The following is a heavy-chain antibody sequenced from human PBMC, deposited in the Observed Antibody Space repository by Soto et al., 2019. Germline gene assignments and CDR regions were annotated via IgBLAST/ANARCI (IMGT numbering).Heavy chain of an antibody. CDR1: GFTFSSYA. CDR3: ARVEESEYSGSYFDY. CDR2: ISYDGSNK. Sequence: QVQLVESGGGVVQPGRSLRLSCAASGFTFSSYAMHWVRQAPGKGLEWVAVISYDGSNKYYADSVKGRITISRDNSKSGLYLQMNSLRAEDTAVYYCARVEESEYSGSYFDYWGQGTLVTVSS. D-gene: IGHD1-26*01. V-gene: IGHV3-30-3*01. J-gene: IGHJ4*02.